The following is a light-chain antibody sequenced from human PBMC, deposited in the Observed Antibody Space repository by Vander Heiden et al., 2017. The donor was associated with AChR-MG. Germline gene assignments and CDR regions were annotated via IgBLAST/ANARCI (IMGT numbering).Light chain of an antibody. CDR3: SSYTSSSTWV. CDR1: SSDVGGYNY. CDR2: DVS. Sequence: QSALTQPASRSGSPGQAITISCTGTSSDVGGYNYVSWYQQHPGKAPKLMIYDVSKRPSGVSNRFSGSKSGNTASLTISGLQAEDEADYYCSSYTSSSTWVFGGGTKLTVL. J-gene: IGLJ3*02. V-gene: IGLV2-14*01.